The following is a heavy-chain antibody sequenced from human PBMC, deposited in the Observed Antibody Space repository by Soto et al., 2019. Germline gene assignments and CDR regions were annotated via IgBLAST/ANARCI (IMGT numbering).Heavy chain of an antibody. D-gene: IGHD3-3*01. CDR3: GKSRWSGSSLIAY. V-gene: IGHV3-74*01. CDR1: GFTFTDSW. CDR2: INNDGSRT. J-gene: IGHJ4*02. Sequence: EVQLVESGGGLVQPGGSLRLSCVVSGFTFTDSWMYWVRQVPGEGLVWVSFINNDGSRTNYAAPVKGRCTISRDNAKNTLYLQMTRLRAEDTAMYYYGKSRWSGSSLIAYWGQGTRVTASP.